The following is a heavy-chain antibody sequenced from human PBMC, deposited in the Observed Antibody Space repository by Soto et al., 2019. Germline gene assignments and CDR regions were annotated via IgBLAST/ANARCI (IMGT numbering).Heavy chain of an antibody. Sequence: QVQLQESGPGLVKPSQTLSLTCTVSGDSMGSGDYYWTWVRQPPGQGLEWIGYLYYIGNTFYNQSLESLVNLSIDTSKNHFSLRLTSVTAADTAVYYCSRGSTYYGFLTWGQGTLVTVSS. V-gene: IGHV4-30-4*01. CDR2: LYYIGNT. CDR1: GDSMGSGDYY. CDR3: SRGSTYYGFLT. D-gene: IGHD3-10*01. J-gene: IGHJ5*02.